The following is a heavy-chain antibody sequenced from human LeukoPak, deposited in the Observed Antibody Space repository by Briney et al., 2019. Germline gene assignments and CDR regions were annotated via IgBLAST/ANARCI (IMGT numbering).Heavy chain of an antibody. D-gene: IGHD2-2*01. J-gene: IGHJ4*02. Sequence: QPGRSLRLSCAASGFTFSGYGMHWVRQLPGKGLEWVAVIGHDGSNERYADSVKGRFTVSRDNSKNTLFLEMSSLRAEDTAVYFCARDMFIGYAGDYWGQGTLVTVSS. CDR2: IGHDGSNE. V-gene: IGHV3-33*01. CDR3: ARDMFIGYAGDY. CDR1: GFTFSGYG.